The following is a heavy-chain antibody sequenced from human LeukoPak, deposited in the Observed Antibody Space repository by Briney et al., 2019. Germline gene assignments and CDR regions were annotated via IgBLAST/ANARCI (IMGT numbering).Heavy chain of an antibody. J-gene: IGHJ3*02. Sequence: GGSLRLSCAASGFTFSSYAMHWVRQAPGKGLEYVSAISSNGGSTYYANSVKGRFTISRDNSKNTLYLQMGSLRAEDMAVYYCAGEVQYSYGYAWDAFDIWGQGTMVTVSS. CDR3: AGEVQYSYGYAWDAFDI. V-gene: IGHV3-64*01. D-gene: IGHD5-18*01. CDR2: ISSNGGST. CDR1: GFTFSSYA.